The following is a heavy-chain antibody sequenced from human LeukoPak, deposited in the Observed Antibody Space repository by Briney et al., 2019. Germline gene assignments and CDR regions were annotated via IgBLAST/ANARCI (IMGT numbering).Heavy chain of an antibody. CDR3: ASDLGEQLVLTRY. CDR1: GDTFSRYT. D-gene: IGHD6-6*01. V-gene: IGHV1-69*06. Sequence: SVKVSCKASGDTFSRYTITWVRQAPGQGLEWLGGIIPIFGTANYAQKFQGRVTITADKSTSTAYMELSSLRSEDTAVYYCASDLGEQLVLTRYWGQGTLVTVSS. CDR2: IIPIFGTA. J-gene: IGHJ4*02.